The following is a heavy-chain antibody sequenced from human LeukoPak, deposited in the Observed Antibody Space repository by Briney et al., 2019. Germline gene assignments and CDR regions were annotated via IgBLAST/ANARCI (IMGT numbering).Heavy chain of an antibody. Sequence: PGGSLRLSCAASGFIFSSYWVTWVRQAPGKGLEWVANMYQDGSEKYYVDSVKGRFTISRDNAKNSLYLQMNSLRAEDTAIYYCARDRSRYSGSGNGFDYWGQGTLVTVSS. CDR2: MYQDGSEK. J-gene: IGHJ4*02. CDR1: GFIFSSYW. V-gene: IGHV3-7*01. CDR3: ARDRSRYSGSGNGFDY. D-gene: IGHD3-10*01.